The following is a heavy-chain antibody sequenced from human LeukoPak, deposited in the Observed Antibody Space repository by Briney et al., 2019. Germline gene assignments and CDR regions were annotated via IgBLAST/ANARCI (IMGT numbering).Heavy chain of an antibody. CDR2: LNTDGSDT. D-gene: IGHD3-10*01. Sequence: PGGSLRLSCAASGFTFSAYWMHWVRQAPGKGLVWVSRLNTDGSDTRYADSVQGRFTISRDNAKNTLYLQMNSLRAEDTAVYYCAKGNVYGRNGMDVWGQGTTVTVSS. V-gene: IGHV3-74*01. CDR3: AKGNVYGRNGMDV. CDR1: GFTFSAYW. J-gene: IGHJ6*02.